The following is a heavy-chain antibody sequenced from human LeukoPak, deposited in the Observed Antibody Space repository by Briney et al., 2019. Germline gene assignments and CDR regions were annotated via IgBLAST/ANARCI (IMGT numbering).Heavy chain of an antibody. J-gene: IGHJ4*02. V-gene: IGHV3-23*01. D-gene: IGHD2-2*01. Sequence: GGSLRLSCAASGFTFDDYGMSWVRQAPGKGLEWVSAISGSGGSTYYADSVKGRFTISRDNSKNTLYLQMNSLRAEDTAVYYCARDHRYCSSTSCYGFDYWGQGTLVTVSS. CDR1: GFTFDDYG. CDR3: ARDHRYCSSTSCYGFDY. CDR2: ISGSGGST.